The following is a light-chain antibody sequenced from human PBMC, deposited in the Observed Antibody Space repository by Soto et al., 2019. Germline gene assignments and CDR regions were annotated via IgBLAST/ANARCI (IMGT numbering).Light chain of an antibody. V-gene: IGLV2-8*01. Sequence: QSALTQPPSASGSPGQSVTISCTGTSSDVGYYNYVSWYQQHPGKAPKLMIYDVSKRPAGVPDRFSGSKSGNTASLTVSGLQAEDEATYYCSSYAGNNNFVVFGGGTKLT. J-gene: IGLJ2*01. CDR1: SSDVGYYNY. CDR3: SSYAGNNNFVV. CDR2: DVS.